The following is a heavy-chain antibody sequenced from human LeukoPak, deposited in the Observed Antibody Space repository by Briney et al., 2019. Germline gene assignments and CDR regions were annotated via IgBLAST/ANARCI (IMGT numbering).Heavy chain of an antibody. CDR3: AIGIKWPLDS. J-gene: IGHJ4*02. CDR2: VNHSGST. CDR1: GGSFSGFY. D-gene: IGHD5-12*01. Sequence: PSETLSLTCGVYGGSFSGFYWIWIRQPPGKGLEWIGEVNHSGSTKYNPSLKSRVTISVDTSKSMFSLRLSSVTAADTVVYYCAIGIKWPLDSWGQGTLVTVSS. V-gene: IGHV4-34*01.